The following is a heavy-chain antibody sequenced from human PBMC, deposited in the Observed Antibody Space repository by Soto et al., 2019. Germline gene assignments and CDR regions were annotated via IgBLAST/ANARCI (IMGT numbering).Heavy chain of an antibody. Sequence: EVKLVESGGGLVQPGGSLRLSCAASGFTFSNYWMYWVRQAPGKGLVWVSRINSDGSVSSYADSVKGRLTISRDNVKNTLYLQMNSLRVEAAAAYYCARADCVGGTCYSLEGSFYYYMNVWGKGTTVTVFS. CDR1: GFTFSNYW. D-gene: IGHD2-15*01. J-gene: IGHJ6*03. V-gene: IGHV3-74*01. CDR2: INSDGSVS. CDR3: ARADCVGGTCYSLEGSFYYYMNV.